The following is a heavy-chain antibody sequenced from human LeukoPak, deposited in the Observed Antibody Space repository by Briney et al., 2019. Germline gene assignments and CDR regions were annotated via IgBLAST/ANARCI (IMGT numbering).Heavy chain of an antibody. CDR3: ARDQYCSGGSCHNFDY. D-gene: IGHD2-15*01. CDR2: ISAYNGNT. V-gene: IGHV1-18*01. Sequence: EASVKVSCKASGYTFTSYGISWVRQAPGQGLEWMGWISAYNGNTNYAQKLQGRVTMTTDTSTSTAYMELRSLRSDDTAVYYCARDQYCSGGSCHNFDYWGQGTLVTVSS. J-gene: IGHJ4*02. CDR1: GYTFTSYG.